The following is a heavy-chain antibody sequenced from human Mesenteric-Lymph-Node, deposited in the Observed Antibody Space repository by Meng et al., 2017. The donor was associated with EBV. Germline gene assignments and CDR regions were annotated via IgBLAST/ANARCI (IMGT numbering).Heavy chain of an antibody. D-gene: IGHD6-19*01. Sequence: QVQLQQGGAGLLKPSETLSLTCGVTGGSFGGYYWTWIRQPPGKGLEWIGEINHSGSTNYNPSLKSRVTISLDTSKNQISLKLTSVTAADTAVYYCAKTGSSGWSDLDYWGRGILVTVSS. V-gene: IGHV4-34*02. CDR2: INHSGST. J-gene: IGHJ4*02. CDR1: GGSFGGYY. CDR3: AKTGSSGWSDLDY.